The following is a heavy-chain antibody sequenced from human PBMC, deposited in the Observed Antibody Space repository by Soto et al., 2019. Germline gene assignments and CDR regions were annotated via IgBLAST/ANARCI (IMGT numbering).Heavy chain of an antibody. J-gene: IGHJ4*02. Sequence: ASVKVSCKASGYTFTGYYMHWVRQAPGQGLEWMGWINPNSGGTNYAQKFQGWVTMTRDTSISTAYMELSRLRSDDTAVYYCAREKGRLLRAFDYWGQGTLVTVSS. V-gene: IGHV1-2*04. CDR2: INPNSGGT. CDR3: AREKGRLLRAFDY. CDR1: GYTFTGYY. D-gene: IGHD3-10*01.